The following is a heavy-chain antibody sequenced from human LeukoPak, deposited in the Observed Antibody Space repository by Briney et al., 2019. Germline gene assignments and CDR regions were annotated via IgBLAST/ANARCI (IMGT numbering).Heavy chain of an antibody. V-gene: IGHV3-30*02. CDR1: GFTFSSYG. Sequence: GGSLRLSCAASGFTFSSYGMHWVRQAPGKGLEWVAFIRYDGSNKYYADSVKGRFTISRDNSKNTLYLQMNSLRAEDTAVYYCARVNCYYIPFDYWGQGTLVTVSS. J-gene: IGHJ4*02. D-gene: IGHD3-22*01. CDR2: IRYDGSNK. CDR3: ARVNCYYIPFDY.